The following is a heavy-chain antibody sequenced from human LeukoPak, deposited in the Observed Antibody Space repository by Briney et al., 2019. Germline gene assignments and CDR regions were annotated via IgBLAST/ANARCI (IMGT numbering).Heavy chain of an antibody. J-gene: IGHJ4*02. CDR3: ARGGAARGRFEN. CDR2: MREDGSEI. D-gene: IGHD6-25*01. V-gene: IGHV3-7*01. Sequence: GGSLRLSRVASGFPFNVQTMSWVRQAPGKGLDWVASMREDGSEINYVDSVKGRFTISRDNPKNSLYLQMNSLRAEDTAVYYCARGGAARGRFENWGQGTLVTVSS. CDR1: GFPFNVQT.